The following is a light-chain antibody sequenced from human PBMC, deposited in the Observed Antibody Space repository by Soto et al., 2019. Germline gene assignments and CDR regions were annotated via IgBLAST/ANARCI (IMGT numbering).Light chain of an antibody. CDR3: SSYTSSSPWV. V-gene: IGLV2-14*01. CDR2: DVS. J-gene: IGLJ3*02. Sequence: QSVLTQPASVSGSPGQSITISCTGTSSDVGGYNYVSWYQQHPGKVPKLMIYDVSNRPSGVSNRFSGSKSGNTASLTISGLQAEDEADYYCSSYTSSSPWVFGGGTQLTVL. CDR1: SSDVGGYNY.